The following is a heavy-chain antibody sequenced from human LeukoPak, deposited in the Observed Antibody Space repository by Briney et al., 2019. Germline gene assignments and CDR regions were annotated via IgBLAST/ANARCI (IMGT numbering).Heavy chain of an antibody. J-gene: IGHJ6*02. V-gene: IGHV3-23*01. CDR2: IYGGGGRT. Sequence: GGSLRLSCAASGFTFTNYAMHWVRQAPGKGLECVSTIYGGGGRTYSADSVRGRFTISRDTSKNTLYLQMNSLRAEDTAVYYCAREEADYYFGMDVWGQGTTVTVSS. CDR1: GFTFTNYA. CDR3: AREEADYYFGMDV.